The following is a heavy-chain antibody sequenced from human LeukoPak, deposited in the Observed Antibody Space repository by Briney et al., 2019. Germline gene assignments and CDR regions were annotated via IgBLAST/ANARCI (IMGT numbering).Heavy chain of an antibody. Sequence: SETLSLTCAVYGGSFSGYYWSWIRQPPGKGLEWIGEINHSGSTNYNPPLKSRVTISVDTSKNQFSLKLSSVTAADTAVYYCARGVEDIVVVVAATRYDYWGQGTLVTVSS. J-gene: IGHJ4*02. CDR3: ARGVEDIVVVVAATRYDY. CDR2: INHSGST. D-gene: IGHD2-15*01. CDR1: GGSFSGYY. V-gene: IGHV4-34*01.